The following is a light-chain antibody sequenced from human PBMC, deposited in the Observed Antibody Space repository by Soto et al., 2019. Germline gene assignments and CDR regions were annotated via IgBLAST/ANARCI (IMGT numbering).Light chain of an antibody. CDR1: SSDVGVYNY. Sequence: QSALIQPRSVSGSPGQSVTISCTGTSSDVGVYNYVSWYRQHPGKAPKLMIYDVSTRPSGVPDRFSGSKSGNTASLTISGLQAEDEADYYCCSYAGDYTFVFGTGTKVTVL. CDR3: CSYAGDYTFV. CDR2: DVS. J-gene: IGLJ1*01. V-gene: IGLV2-11*01.